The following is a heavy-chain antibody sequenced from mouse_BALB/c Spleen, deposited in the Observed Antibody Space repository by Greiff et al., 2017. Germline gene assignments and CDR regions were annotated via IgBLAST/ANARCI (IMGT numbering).Heavy chain of an antibody. V-gene: IGHV14-4*02. CDR1: GFNIKDYY. CDR2: IDPENGDT. Sequence: EVQLQQSGAELVRSGASVKLSCTASGFNIKDYYMHWVKQRPEQGLEWIGWIDPENGDTEYAPKFQGKATMTADTSSNTAYLQLSSLTSEDTAVYYCNAPYDERAMDYWGQGTSVTVSS. J-gene: IGHJ4*01. CDR3: NAPYDERAMDY. D-gene: IGHD2-12*01.